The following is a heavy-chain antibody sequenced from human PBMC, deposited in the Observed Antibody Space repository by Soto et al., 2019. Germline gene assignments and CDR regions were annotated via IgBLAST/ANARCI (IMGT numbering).Heavy chain of an antibody. CDR3: AASCVACGGFNYYGMDV. V-gene: IGHV4-31*03. CDR1: GGSISSGGYY. J-gene: IGHJ6*02. D-gene: IGHD2-21*01. CDR2: IYYSGTT. Sequence: QVQLQESGPGLVKPSQTLSLTCTVSGGSISSGGYYWYWIRQHPGKGLEWIGYIYYSGTTYYNPSLTSRVTISIDTSKHQFSLTLSSVTAADTAVYYCAASCVACGGFNYYGMDVWGQGTTVTVSS.